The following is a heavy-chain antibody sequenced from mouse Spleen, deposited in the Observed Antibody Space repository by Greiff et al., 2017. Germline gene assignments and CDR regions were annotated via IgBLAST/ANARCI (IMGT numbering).Heavy chain of an antibody. CDR1: GYTFTDYY. V-gene: IGHV1-19*01. Sequence: VQLQQSGPVLVKPGASVKMSCKASGYTFTDYYMNWVKQSHGKSLEWIGVINPYNGGTSYNQKFKGKATLTVDKSSSTAYMELNSLTSEDSAVYYCARLLGDQGNYAMDYWGQGTSVTVSS. CDR2: INPYNGGT. J-gene: IGHJ4*01. D-gene: IGHD2-13*01. CDR3: ARLLGDQGNYAMDY.